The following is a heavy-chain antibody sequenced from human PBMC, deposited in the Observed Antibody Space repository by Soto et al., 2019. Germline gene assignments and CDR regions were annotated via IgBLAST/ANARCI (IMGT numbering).Heavy chain of an antibody. CDR1: GFTFSGSA. CDR3: TSPSTVVADY. Sequence: EVQLVESGGGLVQPGGSLKLSCAASGFTFSGSAMHWVRQASGKGLEWVGRIRSKANSYATAYAGSVKGRFTISRDDSKNTAYRQMNSLKTEDTAVYYCTSPSTVVADYWGQGTLVTLSS. J-gene: IGHJ4*02. CDR2: IRSKANSYAT. V-gene: IGHV3-73*01. D-gene: IGHD4-17*01.